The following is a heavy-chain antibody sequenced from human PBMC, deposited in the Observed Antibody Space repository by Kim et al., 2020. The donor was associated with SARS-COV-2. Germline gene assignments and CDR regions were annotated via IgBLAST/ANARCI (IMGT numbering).Heavy chain of an antibody. CDR3: ARDATPDHAYGYVYFDD. V-gene: IGHV3-48*03. Sequence: GGSLRLSCVASGHAFSSFEVNWVRQAPGKGLEWLAYINANGNSVHYADSVKGRFTISRDNAKKSVFLQMNSLRSEDTAVYYCARDATPDHAYGYVYFDDWGQGTLVTVFS. CDR1: GHAFSSFE. CDR2: INANGNSV. D-gene: IGHD5-18*01. J-gene: IGHJ4*02.